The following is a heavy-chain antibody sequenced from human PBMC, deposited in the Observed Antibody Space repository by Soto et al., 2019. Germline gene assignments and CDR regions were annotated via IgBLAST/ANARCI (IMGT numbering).Heavy chain of an antibody. V-gene: IGHV4-59*01. Sequence: SETLSLTCTVSGGSISSYYWSWIRQPPGKGLEWIGYIYYSGSTNYNPSLKSRVTISVDTSKNQFSLKLSSVTAADTAVYYCARGLGYCSSTSCYGNYYXYYYMDVWGKGTTVT. D-gene: IGHD2-2*01. J-gene: IGHJ6*03. CDR3: ARGLGYCSSTSCYGNYYXYYYMDV. CDR2: IYYSGST. CDR1: GGSISSYY.